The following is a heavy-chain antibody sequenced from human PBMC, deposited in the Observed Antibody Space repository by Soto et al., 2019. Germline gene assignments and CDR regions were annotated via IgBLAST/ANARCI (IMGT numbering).Heavy chain of an antibody. CDR3: ARGVNYYDSSGFYPRDY. CDR1: GYSITTGYY. CDR2: VYHSGRT. J-gene: IGHJ4*02. D-gene: IGHD3-22*01. V-gene: IGHV4-38-2*01. Sequence: SETLSLTCAVSGYSITTGYYWGWVRRPPGKGLEWIGSVYHSGRTSYNPSLESRVTISVDTSKNQFSLRLSSVTAADTAVYYCARGVNYYDSSGFYPRDYWGKGILVNVSS.